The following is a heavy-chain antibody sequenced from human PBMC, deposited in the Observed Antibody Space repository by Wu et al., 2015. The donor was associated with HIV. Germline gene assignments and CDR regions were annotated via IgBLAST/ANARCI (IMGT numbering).Heavy chain of an antibody. Sequence: QVQLVQSGAEVKKPGSSVKVSCKASGGTFSSYAISWVRQAPGQGLEWMGGIIPIFGTANYAQKFQGRVTITADESTSTAYMELSSLRSEDTAVYYCARDLLVYYDSSGQYYFDYWGQGTLGHRL. V-gene: IGHV1-69*12. D-gene: IGHD3-22*01. J-gene: IGHJ4*02. CDR1: GGTFSSYA. CDR3: ARDLLVYYDSSGQYYFDY. CDR2: IIPIFGTA.